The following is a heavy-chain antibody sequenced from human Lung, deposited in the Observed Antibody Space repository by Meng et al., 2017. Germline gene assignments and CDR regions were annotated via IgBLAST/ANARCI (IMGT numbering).Heavy chain of an antibody. CDR3: ARFDISSSGRGDY. V-gene: IGHV4-4*02. CDR2: IFHSGST. D-gene: IGHD1-26*01. CDR1: GGYITSSTW. Sequence: QVQLQECGPGPVKPSGTLSLTCACSGGYITSSTWWSWVRQTPGKGLEWFGEIFHSGSTNYNPPLESRVTISVDKSKNQFSLKVYSVTAADTATYYCARFDISSSGRGDYWGQGILVTVSS. J-gene: IGHJ4*02.